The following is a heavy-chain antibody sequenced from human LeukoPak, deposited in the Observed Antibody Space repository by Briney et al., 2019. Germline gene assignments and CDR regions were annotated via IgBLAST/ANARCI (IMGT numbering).Heavy chain of an antibody. Sequence: SETLSLSCAVYGGPFGVYYWSWVRQPPGKGLEWIGEINHSGSTNYNPSLKSRVTISVDTSKNHFSLKLSSVTAADTAVYYCAGPGAGDLDYWGQGTLVTVSS. V-gene: IGHV4-34*01. CDR1: GGPFGVYY. CDR2: INHSGST. J-gene: IGHJ4*02. CDR3: AGPGAGDLDY. D-gene: IGHD3-10*01.